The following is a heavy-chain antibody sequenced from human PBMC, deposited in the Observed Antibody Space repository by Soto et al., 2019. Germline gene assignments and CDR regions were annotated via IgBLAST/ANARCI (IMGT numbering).Heavy chain of an antibody. CDR1: GYTFTSYG. J-gene: IGHJ6*02. D-gene: IGHD6-13*01. CDR2: ISAYNGNT. V-gene: IGHV1-18*04. Sequence: GPSVKVSCKASGYTFTSYGISWVRQAPGQGLEWMGWISAYNGNTNYAQKLQGRVTMTTDTSTSTAYMELRSLRSDDTAVYYCARDLDLYSSSWSYYYYGMDVWGQGTTVTVSS. CDR3: ARDLDLYSSSWSYYYYGMDV.